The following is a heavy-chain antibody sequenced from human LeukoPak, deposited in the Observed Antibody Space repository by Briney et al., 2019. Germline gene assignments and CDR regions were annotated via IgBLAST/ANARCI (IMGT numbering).Heavy chain of an antibody. Sequence: SETLSLTCTVSGGSISSYYWSWIRQTPGKGLEWIGYIYYSGRTNYNPSLKSRATISVDTSKNQFSLKLSSVTAADTAVYYCARDYYGERAFEYWGQGTLVIVSS. D-gene: IGHD4-17*01. J-gene: IGHJ4*02. V-gene: IGHV4-59*01. CDR1: GGSISSYY. CDR2: IYYSGRT. CDR3: ARDYYGERAFEY.